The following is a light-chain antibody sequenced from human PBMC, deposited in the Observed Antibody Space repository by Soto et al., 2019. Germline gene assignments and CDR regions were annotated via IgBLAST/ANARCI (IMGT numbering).Light chain of an antibody. CDR1: QGLSDTN. CDR3: QQYDMSPQT. CDR2: DSY. J-gene: IGKJ1*01. Sequence: VLMPAPGSPSFSPAEGSTLSWLASQGLSDTNLAWYQQKPGQAPRLLMYDSYRRAPGVTHRFSGSGSGTEFTLTISRVGPDDFGVYYCQQYDMSPQTFGLGTKVDIK. V-gene: IGKV3-20*01.